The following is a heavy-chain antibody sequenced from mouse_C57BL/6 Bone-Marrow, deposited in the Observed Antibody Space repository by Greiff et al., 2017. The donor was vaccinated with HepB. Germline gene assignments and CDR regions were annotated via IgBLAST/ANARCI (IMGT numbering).Heavy chain of an antibody. CDR3: ARQDYDGDYYAMDY. J-gene: IGHJ4*01. CDR1: GFTFSDYY. D-gene: IGHD2-4*01. CDR2: ISNGGGST. Sequence: EVKLQESGGGLVQPGGSLKLSCAASGFTFSDYYMYWVRQTPEKRLEWVAYISNGGGSTYYPDTVKGRFTISRDNAKNTLYLQMSRLKSEDTAMYYCARQDYDGDYYAMDYWGQGTSVTVSS. V-gene: IGHV5-12*01.